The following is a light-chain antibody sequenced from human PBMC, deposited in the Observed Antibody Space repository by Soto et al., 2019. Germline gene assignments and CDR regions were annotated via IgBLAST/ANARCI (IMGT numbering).Light chain of an antibody. J-gene: IGKJ2*01. CDR3: QQYYGTPYT. V-gene: IGKV4-1*01. CDR2: RAS. CDR1: QSVFYSFNNRNY. Sequence: DIVMTQSPDSLAVSLGERATINCKSSQSVFYSFNNRNYLAWYQQKPGQSPMLFIYRASIRECVVPDRFSGSGSGADFTLTISSLQAEDVALYYCQQYYGTPYTFGQGTKLEIK.